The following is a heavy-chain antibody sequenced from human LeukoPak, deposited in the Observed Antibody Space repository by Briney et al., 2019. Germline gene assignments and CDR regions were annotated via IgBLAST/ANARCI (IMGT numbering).Heavy chain of an antibody. CDR1: GYTFISYG. V-gene: IGHV1-18*01. Sequence: ASVKVSCKASGYTFISYGISWVRQAPGQGLEWMGWISAYNGNTNYAQKFQGRVTMTTDTSASTAYMELSSLRSEDTAVYYCARHDYDSSGYYGPSDYWGQGTLVTVSS. CDR3: ARHDYDSSGYYGPSDY. J-gene: IGHJ4*02. D-gene: IGHD3-22*01. CDR2: ISAYNGNT.